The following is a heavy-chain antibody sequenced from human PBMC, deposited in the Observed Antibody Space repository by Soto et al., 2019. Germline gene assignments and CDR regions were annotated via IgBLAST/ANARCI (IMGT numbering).Heavy chain of an antibody. V-gene: IGHV4-59*11. CDR3: ARVRNRYFMDV. D-gene: IGHD1-1*01. Sequence: QVQLQESGPGLVKPSETLSLTCSVSGGSISGLYWSWVRQPPGRGLEWIGWIYYSGTTNYNPSLKSRATISVDTSKNQFSLKLSSVTAADTAIYYCARVRNRYFMDVWGRGTTVAVSS. CDR2: IYYSGTT. J-gene: IGHJ6*03. CDR1: GGSISGLY.